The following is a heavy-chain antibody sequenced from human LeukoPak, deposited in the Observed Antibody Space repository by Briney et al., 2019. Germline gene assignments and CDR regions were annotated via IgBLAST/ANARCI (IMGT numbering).Heavy chain of an antibody. CDR3: ARDQGGYDFNWFDP. CDR1: GFTFSSYS. CDR2: ISSSSSYI. V-gene: IGHV3-21*01. J-gene: IGHJ5*02. D-gene: IGHD5-12*01. Sequence: KPGGSLRLSCAASGFTFSSYSMNWVRQAPGKGLEWVSSISSSSSYIYYADSVKGRFTISRDNAKNSLYLQMNSLRAEDTAVYYCARDQGGYDFNWFDPWGQGTLVTVSS.